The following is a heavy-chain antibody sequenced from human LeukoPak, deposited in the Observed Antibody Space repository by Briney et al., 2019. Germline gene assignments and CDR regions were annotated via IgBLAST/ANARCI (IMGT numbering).Heavy chain of an antibody. CDR3: AKERGVSKPFDY. CDR2: ISDNGERT. Sequence: TGGSLRLSCAVSGFTFSTYGMNWVRQAPGKGLEWVSAISDNGERTYYADSVKGRFTISRDNSKSTLYLQMNSLRAEDTAVYCCAKERGVSKPFDYWGQGTLVTVSS. V-gene: IGHV3-23*01. J-gene: IGHJ4*02. D-gene: IGHD2-8*02. CDR1: GFTFSTYG.